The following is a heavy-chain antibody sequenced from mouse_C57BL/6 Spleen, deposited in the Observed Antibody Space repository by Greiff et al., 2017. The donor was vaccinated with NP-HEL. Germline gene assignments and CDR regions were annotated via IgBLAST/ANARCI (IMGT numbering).Heavy chain of an antibody. CDR1: GYAFSSYW. D-gene: IGHD2-2*01. CDR3: ARSRGYVCLFDY. CDR2: IYPGDGDT. J-gene: IGHJ2*01. V-gene: IGHV1-80*01. Sequence: QVQLKESGAELVKPGASVKISCKASGYAFSSYWMNWVKQRPGKGLEWIGQIYPGDGDTNYNGKFKGKATLTADKSSSTAYMQLSSLTSEDSAVYFCARSRGYVCLFDYWGQGTTLTVSS.